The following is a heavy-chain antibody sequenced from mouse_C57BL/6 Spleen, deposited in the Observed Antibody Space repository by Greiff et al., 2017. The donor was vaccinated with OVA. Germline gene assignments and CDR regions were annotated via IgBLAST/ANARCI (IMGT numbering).Heavy chain of an antibody. CDR1: GYSITSGYY. Sequence: EVKLQESGPGLVKPSQSLSLTCSVTGYSITSGYYWNWIRQFPGNKLEWMGYISYDGSNNYNPSLKNRISITRDTSKNQFFLKLNSVTTEDTATYYCARGYDYGGRYAMDYWGQGTSVTVSS. CDR3: ARGYDYGGRYAMDY. D-gene: IGHD2-4*01. V-gene: IGHV3-6*01. J-gene: IGHJ4*01. CDR2: ISYDGSN.